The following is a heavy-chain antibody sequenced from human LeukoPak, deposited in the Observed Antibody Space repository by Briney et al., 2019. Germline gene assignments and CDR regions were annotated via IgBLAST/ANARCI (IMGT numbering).Heavy chain of an antibody. CDR1: GYTFTSYG. Sequence: ASVKVSCKASGYTFTSYGISWVRQAPGQGLEWMGWISAYNGNTNYAQKLQGRVIMTTDTSTSTAYMELRSLRSDDTAVYYCARDHYRGAAVFYHPYPKTNWFDPWGQGTLVTVSS. J-gene: IGHJ5*02. CDR2: ISAYNGNT. V-gene: IGHV1-18*01. D-gene: IGHD6-13*01. CDR3: ARDHYRGAAVFYHPYPKTNWFDP.